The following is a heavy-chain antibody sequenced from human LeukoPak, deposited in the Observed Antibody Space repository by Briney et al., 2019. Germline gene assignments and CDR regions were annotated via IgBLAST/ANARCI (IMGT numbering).Heavy chain of an antibody. V-gene: IGHV3-NL1*01. D-gene: IGHD3-16*01. CDR2: IYRHGGT. CDR1: GFTFSSYG. CDR3: ARDVIYDSEIYSYGDS. Sequence: PGGSLRLSCAASGFTFSSYGMHWVRQAPGKGLEWVSVIYRHGGTAYADSVQGRFSISRDNSKNTVDLQMNSLRAEDTAVYYCARDVIYDSEIYSYGDSWGQGTRVTVSS. J-gene: IGHJ4*02.